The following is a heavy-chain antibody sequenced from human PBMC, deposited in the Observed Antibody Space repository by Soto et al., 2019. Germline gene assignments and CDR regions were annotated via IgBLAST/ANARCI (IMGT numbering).Heavy chain of an antibody. CDR3: ARLICDSTSCPRNYFDN. CDR2: ISVGGNTI. J-gene: IGHJ4*02. V-gene: IGHV3-48*01. CDR1: GFSFCYYS. Sequence: PGGSLSLSCAASGFSFCYYSMNWVRQAPGKGLEWISYISVGGNTIYYADSVRGRFTISRDDAKNSLYLQMNSLRAEDTAVYYCARLICDSTSCPRNYFDNWGQGTPVTVSS. D-gene: IGHD6-13*01.